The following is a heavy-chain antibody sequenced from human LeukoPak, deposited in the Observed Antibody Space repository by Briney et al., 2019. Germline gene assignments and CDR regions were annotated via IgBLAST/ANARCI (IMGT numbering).Heavy chain of an antibody. CDR1: GFIFSSYA. J-gene: IGHJ4*02. CDR3: AKDRALRYYSESSGYRPDY. CDR2: ISGGAGGT. V-gene: IGHV3-23*01. D-gene: IGHD3-22*01. Sequence: PGGSLRLSCAASGFIFSSYAMSWVRQAPGKGLEWVSGISGGAGGTHHADSVRGRFTVSRDNFKNTLYLQMNSLRAEDTAVYYCAKDRALRYYSESSGYRPDYWGQGTLVIVSS.